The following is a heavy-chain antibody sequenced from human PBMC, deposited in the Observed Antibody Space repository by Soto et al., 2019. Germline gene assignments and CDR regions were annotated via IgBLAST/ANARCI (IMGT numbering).Heavy chain of an antibody. CDR3: AKDRLANPPYYYYYYGMDV. Sequence: GGSLRLSCAASGFAFRTFGMHWVRQAPGKGLEWVAIISYDGSNKYYADSVKGRFTISRDKSKNTLYLQMNSLRVEDTAVYYCAKDRLANPPYYYYYYGMDVWGQGTTVTVSS. V-gene: IGHV3-30*18. CDR1: GFAFRTFG. CDR2: ISYDGSNK. D-gene: IGHD6-25*01. J-gene: IGHJ6*02.